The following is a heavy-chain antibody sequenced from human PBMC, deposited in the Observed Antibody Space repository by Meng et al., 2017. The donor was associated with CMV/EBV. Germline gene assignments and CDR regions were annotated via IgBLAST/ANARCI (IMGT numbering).Heavy chain of an antibody. D-gene: IGHD3-3*01. J-gene: IGHJ4*02. CDR1: GYTFTSYD. CDR3: ARGRPRITIFGVVTSIHFDY. Sequence: ASVKVSCKASGYTFTSYDINWVRQATGQGLEWMRWMNPNSGNTGYAQKFQGRVTITRNTSISTAYMELSSLRSEDTAVYYCARGRPRITIFGVVTSIHFDYWGQGTLVTVSS. V-gene: IGHV1-8*03. CDR2: MNPNSGNT.